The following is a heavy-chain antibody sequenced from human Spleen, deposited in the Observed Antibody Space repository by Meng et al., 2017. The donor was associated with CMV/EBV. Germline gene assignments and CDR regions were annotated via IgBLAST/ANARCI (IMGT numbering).Heavy chain of an antibody. CDR2: TYYRSKWYS. CDR3: ARALGAGKGWFDP. D-gene: IGHD4/OR15-4a*01. Sequence: GDSVSSNSAAWNWIRQSPSRGLEWLGRTYYRSKWYSDYGVSVKSRITINSDTSRNQFSLHLNSVTPEDTAVYYCARALGAGKGWFDPWGQGTLVTVSS. CDR1: GDSVSSNSAA. V-gene: IGHV6-1*01. J-gene: IGHJ5*02.